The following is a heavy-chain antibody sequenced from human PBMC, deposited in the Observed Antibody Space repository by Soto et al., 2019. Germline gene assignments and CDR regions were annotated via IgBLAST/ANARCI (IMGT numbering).Heavy chain of an antibody. CDR1: GGSISSGDYY. CDR3: ARGEDCGSGGYYRGIDY. D-gene: IGHD3-10*01. CDR2: IYYSGST. V-gene: IGHV4-30-4*01. Sequence: PSETLSLTCTVSGGSISSGDYYWSWIRQPPGKGLEWIGYIYYSGSTYYNPSLKSRVTISVDTSKNQFSLKLSSVTAADTAVYYCARGEDCGSGGYYRGIDYWGQGTLVTVSS. J-gene: IGHJ4*02.